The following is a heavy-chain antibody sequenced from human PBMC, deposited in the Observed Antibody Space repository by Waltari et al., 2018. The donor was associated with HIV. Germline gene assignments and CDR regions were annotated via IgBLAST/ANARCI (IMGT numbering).Heavy chain of an antibody. D-gene: IGHD3-10*01. J-gene: IGHJ4*02. CDR3: ARLGSYGSGSRPFFFDY. V-gene: IGHV5-51*03. CDR2: IYPVDSDT. Sequence: EVQLVKSGAEAKKPGVSLKISCKGSGYSFTIYWTSLVRPLAGKGLEWMGIIYPVDSDTKYSPSFQGQVTISADKSITTAYLQWRSLEASDSAIYYCARLGSYGSGSRPFFFDYWGQGTLVTVSS. CDR1: GYSFTIYW.